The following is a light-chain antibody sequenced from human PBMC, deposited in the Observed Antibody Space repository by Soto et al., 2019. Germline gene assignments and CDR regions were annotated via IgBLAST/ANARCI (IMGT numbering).Light chain of an antibody. CDR2: GDS. CDR3: QSYDSSLSDVV. Sequence: QSVLTQPPSVSGAPGQRVTISCTGSSSNIGGGYDVHWYQQLPGKAPKLLIYGDSNRPSGVPDRFSGSKSGTSASLAITGLQAEDEADYYCQSYDSSLSDVVFGGGTKLTVL. V-gene: IGLV1-40*01. CDR1: SSNIGGGYD. J-gene: IGLJ2*01.